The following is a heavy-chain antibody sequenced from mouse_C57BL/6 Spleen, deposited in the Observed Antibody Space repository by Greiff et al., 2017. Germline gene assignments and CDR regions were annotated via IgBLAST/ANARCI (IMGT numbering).Heavy chain of an antibody. CDR3: ARVDYGYDGGAWFAY. Sequence: VQLQQPGAELVMPGASVKLSCKASGYTFTSYWMHWVKQRPGQGLEWIGEIDPSDSYTNYNQKFKGKSTLTVDKSSSTAYMQLSSLTSEDSAVYYCARVDYGYDGGAWFAYWGQGTLVTVSA. V-gene: IGHV1-69*01. J-gene: IGHJ3*01. CDR1: GYTFTSYW. CDR2: IDPSDSYT. D-gene: IGHD2-2*01.